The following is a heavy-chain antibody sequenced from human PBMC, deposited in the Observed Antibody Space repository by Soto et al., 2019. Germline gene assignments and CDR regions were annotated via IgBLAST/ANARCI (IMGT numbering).Heavy chain of an antibody. CDR1: GFTFSSYA. CDR2: ISGSGGST. D-gene: IGHD3-9*01. V-gene: IGHV3-23*01. J-gene: IGHJ3*02. CDR3: AERRDYDILTGLDAFDI. Sequence: GGPLRLSCAASGFTFSSYAMSWVRQAPGKGLEWVSAISGSGGSTYYADSVKGRFTISRDNSKNTLYLQMNSLRAEDTAVYYCAERRDYDILTGLDAFDIWGQGTMVTVS.